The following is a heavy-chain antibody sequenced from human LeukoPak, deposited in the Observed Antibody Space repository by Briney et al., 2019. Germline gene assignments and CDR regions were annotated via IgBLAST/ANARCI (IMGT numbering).Heavy chain of an antibody. CDR1: GSPFTSHW. Sequence: GESLKISCQDSGSPFTSHWIGWVRQMPGKGLEWMGVIYPADSETTYSPSFQGQVTISADKSISTAYLQWSSLKASDTAMYYCATPTTGCSSTSCYLLFWGQGTLVTVSS. J-gene: IGHJ4*02. CDR3: ATPTTGCSSTSCYLLF. D-gene: IGHD2-2*01. V-gene: IGHV5-51*01. CDR2: IYPADSET.